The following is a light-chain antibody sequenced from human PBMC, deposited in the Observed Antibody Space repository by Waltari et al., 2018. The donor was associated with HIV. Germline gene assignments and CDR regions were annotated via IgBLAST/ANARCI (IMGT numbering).Light chain of an antibody. CDR1: QSVSSN. Sequence: EIEMTQSPATLSVSPGERATHSCRASQSVSSNLAWYQQKPGQAPRLLIYGASTRATGIPARFSGSGSGTEFTLTISSLQSEDFAVYYCQQYNNWPPLFTFGPGTKVDIK. CDR3: QQYNNWPPLFT. V-gene: IGKV3-15*01. J-gene: IGKJ3*01. CDR2: GAS.